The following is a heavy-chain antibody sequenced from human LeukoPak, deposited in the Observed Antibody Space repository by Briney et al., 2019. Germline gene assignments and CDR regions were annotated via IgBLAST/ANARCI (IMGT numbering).Heavy chain of an antibody. Sequence: PGGSLRLSCAASGFTFSSFAMYWVRQAPGKGLEWVSVIYSGGSTNYADSVKGRFTISRDNSKNTLYLQMNSLRVEDTAVYYCAREAAADPYYFDYWGQGTLVTVSS. CDR1: GFTFSSFA. D-gene: IGHD6-13*01. CDR2: IYSGGST. V-gene: IGHV3-66*01. CDR3: AREAAADPYYFDY. J-gene: IGHJ4*02.